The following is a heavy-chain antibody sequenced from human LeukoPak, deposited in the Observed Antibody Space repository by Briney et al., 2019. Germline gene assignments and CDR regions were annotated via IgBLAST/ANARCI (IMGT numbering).Heavy chain of an antibody. CDR1: GGSFSGYY. CDR2: INHSGST. CDR3: ARGYYGSGSYYRSYWYFDL. D-gene: IGHD3-10*01. J-gene: IGHJ2*01. V-gene: IGHV4-34*01. Sequence: SETLSLTCAVYGGSFSGYYWSWIRQPPGKGLEWIGEINHSGSTNYNPSLKSRVTISVDTSKNQFSLKLSSVTAADTAVYYCARGYYGSGSYYRSYWYFDLWGRGTLVTVSS.